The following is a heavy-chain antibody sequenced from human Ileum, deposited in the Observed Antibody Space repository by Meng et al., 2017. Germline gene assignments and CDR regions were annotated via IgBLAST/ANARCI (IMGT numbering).Heavy chain of an antibody. D-gene: IGHD1/OR15-1a*01. J-gene: IGHJ4*02. V-gene: IGHV1-18*01. CDR3: ARENMRSFDL. CDR2: ITVGNGYT. CDR1: GYTFTTFG. Sequence: ASVKVSCKTSGYTFTTFGITWLRQAPGQGLEWLGWITVGNGYTNYAQSVQGRVTMTTDESTSTVYMDLRNLRSDETAVYYCARENMRSFDLWGQGTLVTVSS.